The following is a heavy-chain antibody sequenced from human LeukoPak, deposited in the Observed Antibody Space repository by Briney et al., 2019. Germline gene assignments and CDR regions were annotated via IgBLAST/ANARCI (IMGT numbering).Heavy chain of an antibody. V-gene: IGHV4-59*01. J-gene: IGHJ3*02. Sequence: SETLSLTCTVSGGAISSYYWSWIRQPPGKGLEWIGYIYYTGRTNYHPSLKSRVTMSVDTSNQFSLKLSSATAADTALYYCARGLRFLEWSHDAFDIWGQGTTVTVSS. CDR3: ARGLRFLEWSHDAFDI. D-gene: IGHD3-3*01. CDR1: GGAISSYY. CDR2: IYYTGRT.